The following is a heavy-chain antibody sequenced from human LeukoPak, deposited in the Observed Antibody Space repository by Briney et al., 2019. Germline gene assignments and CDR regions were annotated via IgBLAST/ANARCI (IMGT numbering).Heavy chain of an antibody. D-gene: IGHD3-22*01. CDR2: IYHSGRT. V-gene: IGHV4-39*07. CDR1: GGSISTSNYY. Sequence: SETLSLTCTVSGGSISTSNYYWGWIRQPPGKGLEWIGSIYHSGRTFYNPSLKSRVTISVDTSKNQFSLKLTSVTAAGTAVYYCARVGGRYDTSGYLIWGQGTLVTVSS. CDR3: ARVGGRYDTSGYLI. J-gene: IGHJ4*02.